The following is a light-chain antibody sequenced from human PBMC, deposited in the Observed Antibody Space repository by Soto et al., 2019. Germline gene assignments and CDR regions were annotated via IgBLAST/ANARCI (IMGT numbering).Light chain of an antibody. J-gene: IGLJ3*02. V-gene: IGLV2-14*01. CDR2: EVT. CDR1: SSDVGGLNY. Sequence: QSALTQPASVSGSPGQSITISCTGTSSDVGGLNYVSWYQHHPGNAPKLIIHEVTYRPSGVSDRFSGSKSDNTASLTISGLQTEDEADYFCSSFTISSTWVFGGGTKVTVL. CDR3: SSFTISSTWV.